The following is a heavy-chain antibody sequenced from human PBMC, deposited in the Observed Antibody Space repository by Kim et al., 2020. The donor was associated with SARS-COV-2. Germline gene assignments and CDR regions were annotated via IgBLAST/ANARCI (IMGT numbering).Heavy chain of an antibody. Sequence: KYAQKIQGRVTLTRDTSINTAYMELSRLTSDDTATYYCAKYTYDNSGFPDFWGQGTLVTVSS. J-gene: IGHJ4*02. CDR3: AKYTYDNSGFPDF. D-gene: IGHD3-22*01. V-gene: IGHV1-2*02.